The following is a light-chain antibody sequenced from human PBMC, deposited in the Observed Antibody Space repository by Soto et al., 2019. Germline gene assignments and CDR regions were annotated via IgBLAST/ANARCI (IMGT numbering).Light chain of an antibody. V-gene: IGLV1-40*01. CDR1: SSNIGAGSA. CDR2: GNT. Sequence: QSVLTQPPSISGAPGQRVTISCTGSSSNIGAGSAVHWYHQLPGTAPKLLIYGNTNRPSGVPDRFSGSKSGTSASLASAGLQTEDEGDYYCQTYDSSLSGLYVCGTGTKVPV. J-gene: IGLJ1*01. CDR3: QTYDSSLSGLYV.